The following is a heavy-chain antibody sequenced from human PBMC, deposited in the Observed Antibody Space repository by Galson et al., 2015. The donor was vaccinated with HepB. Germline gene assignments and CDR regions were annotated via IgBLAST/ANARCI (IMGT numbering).Heavy chain of an antibody. CDR1: GFTFSSYG. V-gene: IGHV3-33*06. Sequence: SLRLSCAASGFTFSSYGMHWVRQAPGKGLEWVAVIWYDGSNKYYADSVKGRFTMSRDNSKNTLYLQMNSLRAEDTAVYYCAKDPVGAAAGTDYYYYGMDVWGQGTTVTVSS. J-gene: IGHJ6*02. CDR3: AKDPVGAAAGTDYYYYGMDV. CDR2: IWYDGSNK. D-gene: IGHD6-13*01.